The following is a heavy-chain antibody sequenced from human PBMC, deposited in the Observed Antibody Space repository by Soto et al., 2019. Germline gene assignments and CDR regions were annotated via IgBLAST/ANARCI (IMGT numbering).Heavy chain of an antibody. CDR1: GGSVSSGSYY. D-gene: IGHD1-26*01. Sequence: SETLSLTCTVSGGSVSSGSYYWSWIRQPPGKGLEWIGYIYYSGSTNYNPSLKSRVTISVDTSKNRFSLKLSSVTAADTAVYYCARVGKWDQADYWGQGTLVTVSS. V-gene: IGHV4-61*01. CDR2: IYYSGST. J-gene: IGHJ4*02. CDR3: ARVGKWDQADY.